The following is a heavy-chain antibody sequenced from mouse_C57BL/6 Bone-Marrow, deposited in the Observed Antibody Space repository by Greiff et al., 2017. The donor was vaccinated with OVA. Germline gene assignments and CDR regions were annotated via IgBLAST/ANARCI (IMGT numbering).Heavy chain of an antibody. V-gene: IGHV5-2*01. J-gene: IGHJ2*01. CDR3: ARPMITYYFDY. D-gene: IGHD2-4*01. CDR1: EYEFPSHD. Sequence: EVQGVESGGGLVQPGESLKLSCESNEYEFPSHDMSWVRKTPEKRLELVAAINSDGGSTYYPDTMERRFIIARDNTKKTLYLQMSILSSEDTALYYCARPMITYYFDYWGQGTTLTVSS. CDR2: INSDGGST.